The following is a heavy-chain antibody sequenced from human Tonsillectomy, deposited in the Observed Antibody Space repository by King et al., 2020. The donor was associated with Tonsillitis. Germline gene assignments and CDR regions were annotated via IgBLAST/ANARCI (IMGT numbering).Heavy chain of an antibody. CDR2: MKSKTDGGTT. J-gene: IGHJ5*02. Sequence: VQLVESGGGLVEPGESLRLSCAASGFTLSNAWMHWGRPAPGKGLEWGARMKSKTDGGTTDYPAPVKGRFIMSRDDSKNTLFLQMNSLKTEDTAVYYCTTEVRDVMTGWYGGFDPWGQGTLVTVSS. CDR1: GFTLSNAW. V-gene: IGHV3-15*01. D-gene: IGHD6-19*01. CDR3: TTEVRDVMTGWYGGFDP.